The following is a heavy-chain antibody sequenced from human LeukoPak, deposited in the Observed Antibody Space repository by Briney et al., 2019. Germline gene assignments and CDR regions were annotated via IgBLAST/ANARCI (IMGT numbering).Heavy chain of an antibody. CDR1: GFTFSSYA. D-gene: IGHD6-13*01. CDR3: VKSSSSWSQFEYFQH. CDR2: ISSNGGST. V-gene: IGHV3-64D*06. J-gene: IGHJ1*01. Sequence: GSLRLSCSASGFTFSSYAMHWVRQAPGKGLEYVSAISSNGGSTYYADSVKGRFTISRDNSKNTLYLQMSSLRAEDTAVYYCVKSSSSWSQFEYFQHWGQGTLVTVSS.